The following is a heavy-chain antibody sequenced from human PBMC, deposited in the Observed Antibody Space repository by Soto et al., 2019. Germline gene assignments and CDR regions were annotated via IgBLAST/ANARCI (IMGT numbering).Heavy chain of an antibody. CDR1: GFTFSSYA. CDR3: AKHVRGSDFWSGYYIGYFDY. V-gene: IGHV3-23*01. D-gene: IGHD3-3*01. J-gene: IGHJ4*02. Sequence: GGSLRLSCAASGFTFSSYAMSWVRQAPGKGLEWVSAISGSGGSTYYADSVKGRFTISRDNSKNTLYLQMNSLRAEDTAVYYFAKHVRGSDFWSGYYIGYFDYWGQGTLVTVSS. CDR2: ISGSGGST.